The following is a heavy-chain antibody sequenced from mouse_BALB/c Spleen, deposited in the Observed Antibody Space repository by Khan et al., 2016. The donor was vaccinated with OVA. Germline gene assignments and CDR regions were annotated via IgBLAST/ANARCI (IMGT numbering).Heavy chain of an antibody. D-gene: IGHD3-3*01. J-gene: IGHJ3*01. CDR1: GYSFTSYY. CDR2: IDPFNADT. CDR3: ARGTFAY. Sequence: VQLQQSGPELMKPGASVKISCKASGYSFTSYYMHWMKQSHGKSLEWIGYIDPFNADTDYNQKFQGKATLTVDKSSNTAYMHLTSLTSEDSAVYYCARGTFAYWGQGTLVTVSA. V-gene: IGHV1S135*01.